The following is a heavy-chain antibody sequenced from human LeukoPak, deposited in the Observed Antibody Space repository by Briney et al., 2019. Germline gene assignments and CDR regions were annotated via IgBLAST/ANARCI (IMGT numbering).Heavy chain of an antibody. J-gene: IGHJ3*02. V-gene: IGHV4-34*01. D-gene: IGHD3-3*01. CDR2: INHSGST. CDR1: GGSFSGYY. Sequence: PSETLSLTCAVYGGSFSGYYWSWIRQPPGKGLEWIGEINHSGSTNYNPSLKSRVTISVDTSKNQFSLKLSSVTAADTAVYYCAREPTNYDFWSGYYRDAFDIWGQGTMVTVSS. CDR3: AREPTNYDFWSGYYRDAFDI.